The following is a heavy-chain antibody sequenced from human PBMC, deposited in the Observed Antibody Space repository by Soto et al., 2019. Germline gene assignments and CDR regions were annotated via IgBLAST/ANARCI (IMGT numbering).Heavy chain of an antibody. V-gene: IGHV4-61*01. CDR3: ASYGSGWYAVGY. CDR2: IYYSGST. CDR1: GGSVSSGSYY. D-gene: IGHD6-19*01. Sequence: QVQLQESGPGLVKPSETLSLTCTVSGGSVSSGSYYWSWVRQPPGKGLEWIGYIYYSGSTNYNASSTIRVTISIDTSKIQFSLMLSSVTAADTAVYYCASYGSGWYAVGYWGQGTLVTVSS. J-gene: IGHJ4*02.